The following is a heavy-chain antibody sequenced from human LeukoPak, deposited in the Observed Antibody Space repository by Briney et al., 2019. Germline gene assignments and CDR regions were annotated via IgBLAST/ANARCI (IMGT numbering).Heavy chain of an antibody. CDR1: GFTFSSYW. CDR2: INTDGSST. V-gene: IGHV3-74*01. Sequence: PGGSLRLSCAASGFTFSSYWMHWVRQAPGKGLVWASRINTDGSSTDYADSVKGRFTISRDNAKNTLYLQMNSLRAEDTAVYYCARLKGSWGQGTLVTVSS. J-gene: IGHJ5*02. CDR3: ARLKGS.